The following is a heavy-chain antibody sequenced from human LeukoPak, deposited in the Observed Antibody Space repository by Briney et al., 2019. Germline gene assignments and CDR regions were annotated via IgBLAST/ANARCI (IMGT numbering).Heavy chain of an antibody. CDR3: ARDPASRNYDFWSGYYLTDAFDI. CDR1: GFTFSSYA. Sequence: GGSLRLSCAASGFTFSSYAMSWVRQAPGKGLEWVSAISGSGGSTYYADSVKGRFTISRDNSKNTLYLQMNSLRAEDTAVYYCARDPASRNYDFWSGYYLTDAFDIWGQGTMVTVSS. D-gene: IGHD3-3*01. J-gene: IGHJ3*02. CDR2: ISGSGGST. V-gene: IGHV3-23*01.